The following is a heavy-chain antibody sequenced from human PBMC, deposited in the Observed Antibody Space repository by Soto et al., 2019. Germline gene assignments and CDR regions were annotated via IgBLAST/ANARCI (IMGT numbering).Heavy chain of an antibody. J-gene: IGHJ4*02. D-gene: IGHD1-1*01. CDR2: MNPNSGNT. V-gene: IGHV1-8*01. CDR3: ARNLPNTGRFDN. Sequence: QVHLVHSGAEVKKPGASVKVSCKASGYSFTSYDINWVRQATGQGLEWLGWMNPNSGNTGYAQKFQGRVTMTRDTSISKAYMELSSLRSEDTAVYYCARNLPNTGRFDNWRQGTLVPVSS. CDR1: GYSFTSYD.